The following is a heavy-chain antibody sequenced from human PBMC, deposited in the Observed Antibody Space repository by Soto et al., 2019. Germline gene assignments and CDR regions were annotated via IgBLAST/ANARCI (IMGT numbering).Heavy chain of an antibody. CDR3: ARHQDTSVWRFDD. D-gene: IGHD2-2*01. CDR1: GLPISTYE. V-gene: IGHV3-48*03. Sequence: GGPLSLSCPASGLPISTYEMNWVRPVPGKGLEWVSYISSSGSTIYYADSVKGRFTISRDNAKNSLNLQMNSLRAEDSAVYYCARHQDTSVWRFDDWGQGALVTV. CDR2: ISSSGSTI. J-gene: IGHJ4*02.